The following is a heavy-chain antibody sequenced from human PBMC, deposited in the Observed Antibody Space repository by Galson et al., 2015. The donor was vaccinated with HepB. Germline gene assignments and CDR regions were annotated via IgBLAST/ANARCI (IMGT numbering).Heavy chain of an antibody. Sequence: SVKVSCKASGYTFTSFIINWVRQAPGQRLEWMASINAGTGYTRYSQRLQGRVTVSGDTSESTAYMELSSLTSADTAIYYGAREGGTGAHFDFWGQGTLVTVSS. CDR2: INAGTGYT. V-gene: IGHV1-3*01. J-gene: IGHJ4*02. D-gene: IGHD3-16*01. CDR1: GYTFTSFI. CDR3: AREGGTGAHFDF.